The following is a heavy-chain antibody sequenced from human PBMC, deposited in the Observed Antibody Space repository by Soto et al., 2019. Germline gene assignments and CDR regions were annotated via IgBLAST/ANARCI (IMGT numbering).Heavy chain of an antibody. CDR3: AKARSLPDGVFDY. Sequence: QVQLVESGGGVVQPGRSLRLSCAASGFTFSSYGMHWVRQAPGKGLEWVAVISYDGSNKYYADSVKGRFTISRDNSKNTLYLQMNSLRAEDTAVYYCAKARSLPDGVFDYWGQGTLVTVSS. CDR1: GFTFSSYG. V-gene: IGHV3-30*18. J-gene: IGHJ4*02. CDR2: ISYDGSNK. D-gene: IGHD1-26*01.